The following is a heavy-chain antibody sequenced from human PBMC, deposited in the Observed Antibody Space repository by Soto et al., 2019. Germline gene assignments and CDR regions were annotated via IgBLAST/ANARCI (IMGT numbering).Heavy chain of an antibody. V-gene: IGHV2-5*02. D-gene: IGHD7-27*01. CDR3: AHIPFGWAGEGRNSLDY. J-gene: IGHJ4*02. Sequence: QITLKESGPTLVKPTQTLTLTCTFSGFSLSSSGVGVGWIRQPPGKALEWLALIYWDDDKRYSPSLKSRLTITKHTSKTQVVLTMTHMDPVDTATYYCAHIPFGWAGEGRNSLDYWGQGTLVTVSS. CDR1: GFSLSSSGVG. CDR2: IYWDDDK.